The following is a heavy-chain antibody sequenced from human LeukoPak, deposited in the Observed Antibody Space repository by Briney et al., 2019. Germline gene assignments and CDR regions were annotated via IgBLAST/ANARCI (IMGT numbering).Heavy chain of an antibody. CDR3: IGRRDY. D-gene: IGHD2-15*01. Sequence: GGSLRLSCAASGFTFSTYGMHWVRQAPGKGLEWVAWIRYDGSNKYYADSVKGRFTISRDNSKNTLYLQMNSLRAEDTAVYYGIGRRDYWGQGTLVTVSS. CDR1: GFTFSTYG. J-gene: IGHJ4*02. CDR2: IRYDGSNK. V-gene: IGHV3-30*02.